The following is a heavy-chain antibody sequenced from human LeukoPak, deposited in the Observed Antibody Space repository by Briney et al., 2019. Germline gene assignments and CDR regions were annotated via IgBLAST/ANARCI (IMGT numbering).Heavy chain of an antibody. V-gene: IGHV4-39*01. Sequence: TSETLSPTCSVSGGSISSSSNYWGWIRQPPGRGLEWIGSAYYNGITYYNGSLKSRVTVSVDTSKNQFSLKLSSVTATDTAVYYCTRYCSGGSCYSGTFDYWGQGTMVAVSS. J-gene: IGHJ4*02. CDR3: TRYCSGGSCYSGTFDY. D-gene: IGHD2-15*01. CDR1: GGSISSSSNY. CDR2: AYYNGIT.